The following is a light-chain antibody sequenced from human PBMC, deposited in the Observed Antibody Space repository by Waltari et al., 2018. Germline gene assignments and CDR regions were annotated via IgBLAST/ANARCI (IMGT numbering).Light chain of an antibody. CDR3: AALDDSLNGWV. Sequence: QSVLTQPPSASGTPGQKVSISCSGSSSNIGSNAVNWYQQLPGTDPKLLIHSNNQLCSGVSDRFFGSKSGTSASLAIIGLQSEDEADYYCAALDDSLNGWVFGGGTKLTVL. J-gene: IGLJ3*02. CDR2: SNN. CDR1: SSNIGSNA. V-gene: IGLV1-44*01.